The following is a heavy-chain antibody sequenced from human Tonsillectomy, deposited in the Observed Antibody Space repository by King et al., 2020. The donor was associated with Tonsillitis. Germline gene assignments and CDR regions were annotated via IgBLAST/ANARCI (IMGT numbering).Heavy chain of an antibody. V-gene: IGHV4-59*01. CDR3: ATAPYNPHVDS. J-gene: IGHJ4*02. Sequence: VQLQESGPGLVKPSETLSLTCTVSGGSISSNYWNWIRQPPGKGLEWIGYVYDSGSTNYNPSLKTRVTISMDTSKNQFSLKLTSVTAADTAFYYCATAPYNPHVDSWGQGALVTVSS. D-gene: IGHD3-10*01. CDR2: VYDSGST. CDR1: GGSISSNY.